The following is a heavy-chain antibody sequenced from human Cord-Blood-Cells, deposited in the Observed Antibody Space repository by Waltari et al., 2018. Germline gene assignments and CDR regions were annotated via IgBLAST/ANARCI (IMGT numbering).Heavy chain of an antibody. Sequence: QVQLQESGPGLVKPSETLSLTCTVSGGSISIYYWSWIRQPPGKGLEWIGYIYYSGSTNYNPSLKSRVTISVDTSKNQFSLKLSSVTAADTAVYYCARDRWGGERYFDLWGRGTLVTVSS. J-gene: IGHJ2*01. CDR1: GGSISIYY. V-gene: IGHV4-59*01. CDR2: IYYSGST. D-gene: IGHD7-27*01. CDR3: ARDRWGGERYFDL.